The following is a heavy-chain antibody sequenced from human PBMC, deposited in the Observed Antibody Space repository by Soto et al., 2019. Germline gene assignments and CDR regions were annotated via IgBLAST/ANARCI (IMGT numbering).Heavy chain of an antibody. CDR1: GGTFSSYA. V-gene: IGHV1-69*13. Sequence: SVKVSCKASGGTFSSYAISWVRQAPGQGLEWMGGIIPIFGTANYAQKFQGRVTITADESTSTACMELSSLRSEDTAVYYCARNQRDSSGITDYYFDYWGHGTLVTVSS. CDR3: ARNQRDSSGITDYYFDY. D-gene: IGHD3-22*01. CDR2: IIPIFGTA. J-gene: IGHJ4*01.